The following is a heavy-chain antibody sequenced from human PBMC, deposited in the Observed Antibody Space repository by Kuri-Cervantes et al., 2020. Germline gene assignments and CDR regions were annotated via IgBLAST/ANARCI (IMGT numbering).Heavy chain of an antibody. D-gene: IGHD1-7*01. V-gene: IGHV4-59*11. Sequence: SETLSLTCTVSGGSISSHYWSWFRQPPGKGLEYIGYVYYSGSTNYNPSLKSRVTISVDTSRNQFSLKLSSVTAADTAVYYCATGWELRAWGQGTLVTVSS. J-gene: IGHJ5*02. CDR1: GGSISSHY. CDR3: ATGWELRA. CDR2: VYYSGST.